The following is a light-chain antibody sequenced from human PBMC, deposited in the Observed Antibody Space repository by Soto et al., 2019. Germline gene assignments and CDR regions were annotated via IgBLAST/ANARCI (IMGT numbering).Light chain of an antibody. CDR2: GTS. CDR3: QQYASSPLLA. CDR1: QTIGRPY. Sequence: EIVLTQSPGTLSLSPGETATLSCRASQTIGRPYLAWYQQKPGQAPTLLIFGTSRRATDIPDRFSGRGSGTDCTLSINRLEPEDFAVYDWQQYASSPLLAFGGGTKVDIK. J-gene: IGKJ4*01. V-gene: IGKV3-20*01.